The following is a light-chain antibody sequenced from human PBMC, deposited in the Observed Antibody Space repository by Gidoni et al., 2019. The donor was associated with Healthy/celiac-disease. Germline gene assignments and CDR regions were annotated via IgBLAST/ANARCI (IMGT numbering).Light chain of an antibody. Sequence: IVITQSPAPLSVSRGERATISCRASQSVSSNLAWYQQKPGQAPRLLIYASSTRASGIPSRFSGSGSGTEFTLTISSLQSEDFAAYYCQQYYSCPPTFGQGTKVEIK. J-gene: IGKJ1*01. CDR3: QQYYSCPPT. CDR2: ASS. V-gene: IGKV3-15*01. CDR1: QSVSSN.